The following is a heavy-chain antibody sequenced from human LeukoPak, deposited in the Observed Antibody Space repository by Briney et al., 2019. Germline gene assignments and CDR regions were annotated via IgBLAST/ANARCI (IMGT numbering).Heavy chain of an antibody. Sequence: SETLSLTCTVSGGSISSYFWGWMRQPPGKGLEWIGYIFYSGSTTYNPSLKSRVTISLDTSKNQFSLRLSSVTAADTAVYYCARKTSSSWCFDYWGQGTLVTVSS. V-gene: IGHV4-59*08. CDR1: GGSISSYF. CDR2: IFYSGST. CDR3: ARKTSSSWCFDY. D-gene: IGHD6-13*01. J-gene: IGHJ4*02.